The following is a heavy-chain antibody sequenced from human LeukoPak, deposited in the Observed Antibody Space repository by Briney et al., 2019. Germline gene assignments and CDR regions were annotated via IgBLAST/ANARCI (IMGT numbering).Heavy chain of an antibody. Sequence: GGSLRLSCATSGLTFTNAWMSWFRQAPGKGLEWVGRIKSKTDGGTSDSAAPVQGRFTISRDDSKNTLYLQMNSLKIEDTAVYYCATDPGEWEPIWGQGTMVTVSS. CDR1: GLTFTNAW. CDR2: IKSKTDGGTS. D-gene: IGHD1-26*01. J-gene: IGHJ3*02. V-gene: IGHV3-15*01. CDR3: ATDPGEWEPI.